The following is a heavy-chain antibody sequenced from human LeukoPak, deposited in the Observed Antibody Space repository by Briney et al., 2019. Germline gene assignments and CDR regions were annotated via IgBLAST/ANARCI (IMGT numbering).Heavy chain of an antibody. CDR2: IAPYEGDT. Sequence: ASVKVSCKASGYTFTSYDINWVRQAPDQGLEWLGWIAPYEGDTQYTPKLQDRIILTADTATTTVYMELRSLRIDDTAVYYCASNFIRTGYFGEYYLHWGQGTQVVVSS. D-gene: IGHD3-9*01. V-gene: IGHV1-18*01. J-gene: IGHJ1*01. CDR1: GYTFTSYD. CDR3: ASNFIRTGYFGEYYLH.